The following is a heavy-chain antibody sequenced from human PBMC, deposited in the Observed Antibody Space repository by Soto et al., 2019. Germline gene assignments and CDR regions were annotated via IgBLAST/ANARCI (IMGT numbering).Heavy chain of an antibody. CDR3: VRQGIGVLHGLVDV. Sequence: QVQLQESGPGLVKPSETLSLTCTVSGDSISSYNLAWIRQPPGKGLEWIGYFRSSGGTSYNPSLKSRVGLSAHTSTKQFSLRLTSVTAADTAVYYCVRQGIGVLHGLVDVWGQGTTVTVSS. CDR1: GDSISSYN. J-gene: IGHJ6*02. V-gene: IGHV4-59*08. D-gene: IGHD3-10*01. CDR2: FRSSGGT.